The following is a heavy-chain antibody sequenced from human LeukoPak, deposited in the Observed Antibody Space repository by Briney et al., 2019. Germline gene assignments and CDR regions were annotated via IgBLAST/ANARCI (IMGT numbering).Heavy chain of an antibody. CDR3: ARAYRFGFDC. CDR1: GYTFIDYY. D-gene: IGHD5-18*01. Sequence: ASVKVSCKTSGYTFIDYYMHWVRQAPGQGLELMGRINPNSGDTNSAQKFQGRVTMTRDTSISTAYMELSRLRSDDTAVYYCARAYRFGFDCWGQGTLVTVSS. J-gene: IGHJ4*02. V-gene: IGHV1-2*06. CDR2: INPNSGDT.